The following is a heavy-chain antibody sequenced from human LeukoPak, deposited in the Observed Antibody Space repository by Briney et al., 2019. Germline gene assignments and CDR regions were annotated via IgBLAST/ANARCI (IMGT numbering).Heavy chain of an antibody. Sequence: PSETLSLTCAVYGGSFSGYYWSWIRQPPGKGLEWIGEINHSGSTNYNPSLKSRVTISVDTSKNQFSLKLSSVTAADTAVYYCARVTVSYSSSHPLDYWDQGTLVTVSS. CDR1: GGSFSGYY. D-gene: IGHD6-13*01. V-gene: IGHV4-34*01. CDR3: ARVTVSYSSSHPLDY. CDR2: INHSGST. J-gene: IGHJ4*02.